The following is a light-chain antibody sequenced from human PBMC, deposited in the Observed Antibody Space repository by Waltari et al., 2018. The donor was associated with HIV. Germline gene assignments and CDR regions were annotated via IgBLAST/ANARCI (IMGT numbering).Light chain of an antibody. CDR1: ALPKKY. CDR3: QSTDHDGTWV. V-gene: IGLV3-25*03. Sequence: SYELTQTPSVSVSPGQTARISCSRGALPKKYSSWYGQKPGQATVLIIYKDIERPSGIPERISGSRSGTGVTLTISDVQAEDEGDYYCQSTDHDGTWVFGGGTKLTVL. J-gene: IGLJ3*02. CDR2: KDI.